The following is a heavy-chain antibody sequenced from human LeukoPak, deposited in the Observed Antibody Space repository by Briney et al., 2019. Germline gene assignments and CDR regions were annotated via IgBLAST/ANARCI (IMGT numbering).Heavy chain of an antibody. CDR3: AAFDDSWSGYFSSSPYYYYVDV. CDR2: FDPHDDET. V-gene: IGHV1-24*01. J-gene: IGHJ6*03. Sequence: ASVKVSCKVSGHTLTALPMHWVRQAPGKGLEWMGSFDPHDDETIYARNFLGRVTMTEDTSTNTAFMELIDLRSEDTAVYYCAAFDDSWSGYFSSSPYYYYVDVWGGGTTVTVSS. CDR1: GHTLTALP. D-gene: IGHD3-3*01.